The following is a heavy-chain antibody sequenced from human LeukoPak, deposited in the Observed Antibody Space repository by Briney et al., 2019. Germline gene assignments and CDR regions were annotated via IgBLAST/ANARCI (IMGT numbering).Heavy chain of an antibody. CDR1: GYTSTGYY. D-gene: IGHD5-18*01. CDR3: ARWAKTERGHSYGLDS. Sequence: GASVKVSCKASGYTSTGYYMHWVRQAPGQGLEWMGWINPNSGGTNYAQKFQGRVTMTRDTSISTAYMELSRLRSDDTAVYYCARWAKTERGHSYGLDSWGQGTLVTVSS. J-gene: IGHJ4*02. CDR2: INPNSGGT. V-gene: IGHV1-2*02.